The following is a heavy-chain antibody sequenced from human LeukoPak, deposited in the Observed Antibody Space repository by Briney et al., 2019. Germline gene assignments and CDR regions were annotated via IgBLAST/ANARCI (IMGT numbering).Heavy chain of an antibody. CDR3: AKDFVGPDDY. Sequence: RPGGSLRLSCAASGFTFSSYWMHWVRIAPGKGLVWVSRIDSNGRTINYADSVKVRFTISRDNANSMLYLQMNSLRAEDSAVYYCAKDFVGPDDYWGQGTLVTVSS. CDR2: IDSNGRTI. V-gene: IGHV3-74*01. CDR1: GFTFSSYW. J-gene: IGHJ4*02. D-gene: IGHD1-26*01.